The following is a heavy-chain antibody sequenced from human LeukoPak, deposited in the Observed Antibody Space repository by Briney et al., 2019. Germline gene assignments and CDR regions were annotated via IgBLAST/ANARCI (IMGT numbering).Heavy chain of an antibody. J-gene: IGHJ4*02. CDR3: ARDPGGGVRGVIIHPPFDY. CDR1: GFTLSSYS. Sequence: GGSLRLSCAASGFTLSSYSMNWVRQAPGKGLEYVSSISSSSSYIYYADSVKGRFTISRDNAKNSLYLQMNSLRAEDTAVYYCARDPGGGVRGVIIHPPFDYWGQGTLVTVSS. V-gene: IGHV3-21*01. D-gene: IGHD3-10*01. CDR2: ISSSSSYI.